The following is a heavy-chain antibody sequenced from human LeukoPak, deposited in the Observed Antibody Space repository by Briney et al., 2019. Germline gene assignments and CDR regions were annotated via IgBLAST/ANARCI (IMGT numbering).Heavy chain of an antibody. D-gene: IGHD1-26*01. CDR1: GGSISSSSYY. Sequence: SETLSLTCTVSGGSISSSSYYWGWIRQPPGKGLEWIGEINHSGSTNYNPSLKSRVTISVDTSKNQFSLKLSSVTAADTAVYYCARPGVGATGGAFDIWGQGTMVTVSS. CDR2: INHSGST. V-gene: IGHV4-39*07. CDR3: ARPGVGATGGAFDI. J-gene: IGHJ3*02.